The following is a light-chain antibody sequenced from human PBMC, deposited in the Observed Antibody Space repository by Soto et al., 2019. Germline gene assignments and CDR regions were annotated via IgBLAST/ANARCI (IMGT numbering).Light chain of an antibody. Sequence: DIQMTQSPSSLSASVGERVIITCRASETITRYLNWYQSKPGKAPRLLISAASSLESGVPSRFSGSYSVTDFTLTISSLQPEDFATYYCQQSYLNPLTFGGGTKVEMK. CDR3: QQSYLNPLT. CDR1: ETITRY. J-gene: IGKJ4*01. V-gene: IGKV1-39*01. CDR2: AAS.